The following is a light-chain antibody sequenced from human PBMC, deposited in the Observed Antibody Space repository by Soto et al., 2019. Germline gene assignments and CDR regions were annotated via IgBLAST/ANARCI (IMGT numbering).Light chain of an antibody. J-gene: IGKJ4*01. V-gene: IGKV1-33*01. CDR3: PQYDNVLSIT. Sequence: DIQMTQSPSSLSASVGDRVTITCQASQDISNYLNWYQQKPGKAPKLLIYDAYNLETGVPSRFSGSGSGTDFTFTISSLQPEDIATYYCPQYDNVLSITFGGGTKVEIK. CDR2: DAY. CDR1: QDISNY.